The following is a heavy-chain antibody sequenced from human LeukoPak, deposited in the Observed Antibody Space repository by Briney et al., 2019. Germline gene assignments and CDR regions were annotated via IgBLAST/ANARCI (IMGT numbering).Heavy chain of an antibody. Sequence: ASVKVSCKASGFTFTKYSITWVRQAPGKGHEWMGWISDYNGNTNYPQKYQARVTMTTDTSTRTAYMESRSLRSDDTAVYYCARVVRSASFDYDYYYAMDVWGQGTTVTVS. V-gene: IGHV1-18*01. CDR1: GFTFTKYS. D-gene: IGHD2-8*01. CDR2: ISDYNGNT. J-gene: IGHJ6*02. CDR3: ARVVRSASFDYDYYYAMDV.